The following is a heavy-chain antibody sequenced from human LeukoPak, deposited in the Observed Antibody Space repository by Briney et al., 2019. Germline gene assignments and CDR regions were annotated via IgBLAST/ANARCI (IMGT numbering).Heavy chain of an antibody. V-gene: IGHV4-34*01. CDR2: INHSGST. CDR1: GGYFSGFY. D-gene: IGHD5-12*01. Sequence: ETLSPTCSVYGGYFSGFYWSWLRKPPGKGLEWIGEINHSGSTNYNPSLKSRVTISVDTSKNQFSLKLSSVTAADTAVYYCARAFEWLRFKRFDPWGQGTLVTVSS. J-gene: IGHJ5*02. CDR3: ARAFEWLRFKRFDP.